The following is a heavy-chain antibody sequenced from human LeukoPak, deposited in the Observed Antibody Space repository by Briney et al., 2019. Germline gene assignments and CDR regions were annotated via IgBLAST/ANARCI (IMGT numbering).Heavy chain of an antibody. CDR3: AKDRSRWWVY. J-gene: IGHJ4*02. CDR2: ISGSGGST. D-gene: IGHD2-15*01. CDR1: GFTFSSYA. Sequence: PGGSLRLSCAASGFTFSSYAMSWVRQAPGKGLERVSAISGSGGSTYYADSVKGRFTISRDNSKNTLYLQMNSPRAEDTAVYYCAKDRSRWWVYWGQGTLVTVSS. V-gene: IGHV3-23*01.